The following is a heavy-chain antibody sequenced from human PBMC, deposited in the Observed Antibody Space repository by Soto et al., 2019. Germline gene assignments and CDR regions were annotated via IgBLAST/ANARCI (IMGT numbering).Heavy chain of an antibody. V-gene: IGHV3-21*01. CDR2: IGGSGGYI. J-gene: IGHJ5*02. CDR3: ARVGVDIPHLNWFDP. Sequence: GGSLRLSCAVSGFTFSSYSMNWVRQAPGKGLEWVSSIGGSGGYIYYADSVKGRFTISRDNTKNSLYLQMNSLRAEDTALYYCARVGVDIPHLNWFDPWGQGTLVTVSS. D-gene: IGHD3-3*01. CDR1: GFTFSSYS.